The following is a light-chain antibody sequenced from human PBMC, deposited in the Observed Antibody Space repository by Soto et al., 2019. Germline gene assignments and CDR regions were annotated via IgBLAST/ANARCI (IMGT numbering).Light chain of an antibody. CDR3: SSYTGSSTDV. CDR2: DVS. CDR1: SSDVGGYNY. Sequence: QSLLAHPASVSGSPGQSITISCTGTSSDVGGYNYVSWYQQYPGKAPKLMIFDVSNRPSGVSDRFSGSKSGDTASLTISGLQTEDEADYYCSSYTGSSTDVFGTGTKVTVL. V-gene: IGLV2-14*01. J-gene: IGLJ1*01.